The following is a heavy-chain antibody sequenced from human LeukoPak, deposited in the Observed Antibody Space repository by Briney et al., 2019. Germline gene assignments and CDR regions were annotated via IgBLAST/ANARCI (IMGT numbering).Heavy chain of an antibody. J-gene: IGHJ4*02. CDR1: GFTFSSYS. D-gene: IGHD4-17*01. Sequence: GGALRLSCAASGFTFSSYSMNWVRQAPGKGLEWVSSISSSSSYINYADSVKGRFTISRDNAKNSLYLQMNSLRAEDTAVYYCARATDGDYVPYWGQGTLVTVSS. CDR2: ISSSSSYI. CDR3: ARATDGDYVPY. V-gene: IGHV3-21*01.